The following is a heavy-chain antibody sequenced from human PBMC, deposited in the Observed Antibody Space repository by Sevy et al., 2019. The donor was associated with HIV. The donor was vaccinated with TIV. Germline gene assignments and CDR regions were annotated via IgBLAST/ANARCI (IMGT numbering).Heavy chain of an antibody. CDR2: ISYDGSNK. CDR3: ARDRGVAAGMQYYFDY. D-gene: IGHD6-13*01. Sequence: GGSLRLSCAASGFTFSSYAMHWVRQAPGKGLEWVAVISYDGSNKYYADSVKGRFTISRDNSKNTLYVQMDSLRVEDTAVYYCARDRGVAAGMQYYFDYWGQGTLVTVSS. CDR1: GFTFSSYA. J-gene: IGHJ4*02. V-gene: IGHV3-30-3*01.